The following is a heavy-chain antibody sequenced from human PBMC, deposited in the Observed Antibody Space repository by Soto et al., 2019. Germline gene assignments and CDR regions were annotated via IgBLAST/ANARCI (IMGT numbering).Heavy chain of an antibody. CDR1: GFTFSNYA. V-gene: IGHV3-23*01. CDR3: AKLSGDYVDPY. Sequence: GGSLRLSCAASGFTFSNYAMSWVRQAPGKGLEWVSAISGGSDSTYYADSMKGRFTISRDNSKNTLYLQMNSLRAEDTAVYYCAKLSGDYVDPYWGQGTLVTVSS. CDR2: ISGGSDST. J-gene: IGHJ4*02. D-gene: IGHD3-16*01.